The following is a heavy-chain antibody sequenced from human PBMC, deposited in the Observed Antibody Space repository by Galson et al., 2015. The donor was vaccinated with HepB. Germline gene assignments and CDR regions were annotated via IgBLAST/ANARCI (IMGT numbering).Heavy chain of an antibody. Sequence: SLRLSCAASGFTFSSYGMHWVRQAPGKGLEWVAVISYDGSNKYYADSVKGRFTISRDNSKNTLYLQMNSLRAEDTAVYYCAKDVAEAGLLPYCFDYWGQGTLVTASS. CDR2: ISYDGSNK. J-gene: IGHJ4*02. V-gene: IGHV3-30*18. CDR3: AKDVAEAGLLPYCFDY. D-gene: IGHD6-13*01. CDR1: GFTFSSYG.